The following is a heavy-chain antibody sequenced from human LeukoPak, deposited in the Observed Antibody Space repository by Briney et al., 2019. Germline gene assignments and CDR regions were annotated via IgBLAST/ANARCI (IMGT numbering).Heavy chain of an antibody. CDR3: ARGTEDYYGSGLDY. Sequence: GGSQRLSCAASGFTFSSCAMHWVRQAPGMGLEYVSAISSHGGSTYYANSVKGRFTISRDNSRNTLYLQMGSLRAEDMAVYYCARGTEDYYGSGLDYWGQGTLLTVSS. CDR2: ISSHGGST. D-gene: IGHD3-10*01. V-gene: IGHV3-64*01. J-gene: IGHJ4*02. CDR1: GFTFSSCA.